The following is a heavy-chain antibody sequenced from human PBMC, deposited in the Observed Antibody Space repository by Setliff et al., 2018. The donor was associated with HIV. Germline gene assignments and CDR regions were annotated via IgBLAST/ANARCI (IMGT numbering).Heavy chain of an antibody. CDR1: GYTFTNYY. CDR2: IYPGGARR. D-gene: IGHD4-17*01. Sequence: ASVKVSCKASGYTFTNYYMHWVRQAPGQGLEWMGIIYPGGARRSYAQKFQGRVTMTWDTSTSTVYMELSSLRSEDTAVYYCARGDYGGNSSPFDPWGQGTLVTVSS. J-gene: IGHJ5*02. V-gene: IGHV1-46*01. CDR3: ARGDYGGNSSPFDP.